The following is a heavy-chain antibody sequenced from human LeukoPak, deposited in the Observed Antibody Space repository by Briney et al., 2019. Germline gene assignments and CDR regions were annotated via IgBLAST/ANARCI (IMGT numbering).Heavy chain of an antibody. J-gene: IGHJ4*02. D-gene: IGHD3-22*01. V-gene: IGHV3-23*01. CDR2: ISGSGGTT. CDR1: GFTFDGYA. Sequence: GGSLRLSCAASGFTFDGYAMNWVRQAPGKGLEWVSGISGSGGTTYYADSVQGRFTIFRDNSKNTLYLQMNSLRADDTAIYYCVKDSYYYDSSGYYYVKDHWGQGTLVTVSS. CDR3: VKDSYYYDSSGYYYVKDH.